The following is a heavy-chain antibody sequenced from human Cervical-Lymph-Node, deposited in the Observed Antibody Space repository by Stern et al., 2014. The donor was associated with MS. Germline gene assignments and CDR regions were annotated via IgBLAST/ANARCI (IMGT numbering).Heavy chain of an antibody. Sequence: EVQLEESGAEVKKPGESLKISCKLSGYSFTIYYIAWVRQMPGKGLEWMGVIYTYDSDTTYSPSFQGQVTISADKSITTAYLQWSSLRASDTAMYYCARHVQGFDYWGQGTLVTVSS. CDR1: GYSFTIYY. CDR2: IYTYDSDT. J-gene: IGHJ4*02. CDR3: ARHVQGFDY. V-gene: IGHV5-51*01.